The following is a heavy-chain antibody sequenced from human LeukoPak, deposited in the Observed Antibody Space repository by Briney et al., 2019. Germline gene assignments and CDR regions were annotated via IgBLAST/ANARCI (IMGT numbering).Heavy chain of an antibody. J-gene: IGHJ6*02. CDR1: GGSISSYY. D-gene: IGHD3-22*01. CDR2: IYYSGST. CDR3: ARTIDYYDSSGYPVLGMDV. V-gene: IGHV4-59*08. Sequence: SETLSLTCTVSGGSISSYYWSWIRQPPGKGLEWIGYIYYSGSTNYNPSLKSRVTISVDTSKNQFSLKLSSVTAADTAVYYCARTIDYYDSSGYPVLGMDVWGQGTTVIVSS.